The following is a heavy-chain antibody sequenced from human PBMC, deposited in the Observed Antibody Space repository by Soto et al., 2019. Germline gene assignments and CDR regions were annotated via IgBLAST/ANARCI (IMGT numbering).Heavy chain of an antibody. D-gene: IGHD5-18*01. CDR1: GGSISSNTYY. CDR2: SHYSGNT. Sequence: QLQLQESGPGLLKPSETLSLTCTVSGGSISSNTYYWGWIRQPPGKGLEWIGSSHYSGNTYYNPSPKTLLPISVHISKNPFSLKLSSVPAADTAMYSCARHDPGDRAYNYGTGWYFDLWGRGTLVTVSS. CDR3: ARHDPGDRAYNYGTGWYFDL. J-gene: IGHJ2*01. V-gene: IGHV4-39*01.